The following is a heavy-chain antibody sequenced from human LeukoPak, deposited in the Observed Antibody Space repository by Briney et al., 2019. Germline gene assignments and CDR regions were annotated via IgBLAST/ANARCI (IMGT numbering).Heavy chain of an antibody. J-gene: IGHJ6*04. V-gene: IGHV1-2*04. CDR1: GYTFTGYY. D-gene: IGHD2-2*01. CDR3: ARDCSSTSCSYGMDV. CDR2: INPNSGGT. Sequence: ASVTVSCKASGYTFTGYYMHWVRQAPGQGLEWMGWINPNSGGTNYAQKFQGWVTMTRDTSISTAYMELSRLRSDDTAVYYCARDCSSTSCSYGMDVWGKGTTVTVSS.